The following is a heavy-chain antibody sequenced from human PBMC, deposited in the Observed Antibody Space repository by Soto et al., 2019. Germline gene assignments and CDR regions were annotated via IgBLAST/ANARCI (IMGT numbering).Heavy chain of an antibody. CDR2: IKSKTDGGTT. Sequence: EVQLVESGGGLVKPGGSLRLSCAASGFTFTNAWMNWVLQAPGKGLEWVGRIKSKTDGGTTDYAPPAKGRFTISREDSKNTLYLQMNSLKGEDTAVYYWTTDLNCGGDSPFDYWGQGTLVTVSS. V-gene: IGHV3-15*07. D-gene: IGHD2-21*02. CDR1: GFTFTNAW. J-gene: IGHJ4*02. CDR3: TTDLNCGGDSPFDY.